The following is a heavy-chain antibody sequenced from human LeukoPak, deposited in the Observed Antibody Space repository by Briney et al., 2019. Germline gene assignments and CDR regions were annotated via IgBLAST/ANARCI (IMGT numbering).Heavy chain of an antibody. J-gene: IGHJ4*02. CDR3: ARVMTTGTVDY. V-gene: IGHV3-30-3*01. CDR2: ISYDGSNK. Sequence: GGSLRLSCAASGFTFSSYAMHWVRQAPGKGPEWVAVISYDGSNKYYADSVKGRFTISRDNSKNTLYLQMNSLRAEDTAVYYCARVMTTGTVDYWGQGTLVTVSS. D-gene: IGHD1-1*01. CDR1: GFTFSSYA.